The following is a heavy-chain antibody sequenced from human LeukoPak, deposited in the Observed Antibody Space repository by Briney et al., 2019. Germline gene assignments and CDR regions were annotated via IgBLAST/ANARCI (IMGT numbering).Heavy chain of an antibody. CDR3: ARDLAILWFGELSAENKFDP. CDR2: FDPEDGET. V-gene: IGHV1-24*01. J-gene: IGHJ5*02. CDR1: GYTLTELS. Sequence: ASVKVSCKVSGYTLTELSMHWVRQAPGKGLEWMGGFDPEDGETIYAQKFQGRVTMTEDTSTDTAYMELSSLRSEDTAVYYCARDLAILWFGELSAENKFDPWGQGTLVTVSS. D-gene: IGHD3-10*01.